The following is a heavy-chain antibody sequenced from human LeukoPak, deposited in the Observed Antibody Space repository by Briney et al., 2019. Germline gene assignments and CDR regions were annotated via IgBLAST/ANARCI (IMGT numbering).Heavy chain of an antibody. CDR1: GYTFTGYY. V-gene: IGHV1-2*06. Sequence: ASVKVSCKASGYTFTGYYMHWVRQAPGQGLEWMGRINPNSGGTNYAQKFQGRVTMTRDTSISTAYMELSRLRSVDTAVYYCAREIAVAGTGPYYYYYGMDVWGQGTTVTVSS. CDR2: INPNSGGT. D-gene: IGHD6-19*01. J-gene: IGHJ6*02. CDR3: AREIAVAGTGPYYYYYGMDV.